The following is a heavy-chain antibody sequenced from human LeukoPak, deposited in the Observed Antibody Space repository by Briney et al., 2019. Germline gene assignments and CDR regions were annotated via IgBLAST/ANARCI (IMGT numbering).Heavy chain of an antibody. D-gene: IGHD5-18*01. V-gene: IGHV4-34*01. Sequence: SETLSLTCAVYGGSFSGYYWSWIRQPPGKGLEWIGEINHSGSTNYNPSLRSRVTISVDTSKNQFSLKLSSVTAADTAVYYCARRGTAMVDYWGQGTLVTVSS. CDR3: ARRGTAMVDY. CDR2: INHSGST. CDR1: GGSFSGYY. J-gene: IGHJ4*02.